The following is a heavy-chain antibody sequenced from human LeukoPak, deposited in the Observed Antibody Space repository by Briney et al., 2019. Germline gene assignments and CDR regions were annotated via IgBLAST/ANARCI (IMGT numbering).Heavy chain of an antibody. V-gene: IGHV4-59*01. CDR1: GCSISTYY. Sequence: PSETLSLTCTLSGCSISTYYWSWIRQPPGKGLEWIGYIYHSGSTNYNPSLKSRVTISVDTSKNQFSLKLSSVTAADTAVYYRARCGGYASPIGYWGQGALVTVSS. CDR3: ARCGGYASPIGY. CDR2: IYHSGST. D-gene: IGHD5-12*01. J-gene: IGHJ4*02.